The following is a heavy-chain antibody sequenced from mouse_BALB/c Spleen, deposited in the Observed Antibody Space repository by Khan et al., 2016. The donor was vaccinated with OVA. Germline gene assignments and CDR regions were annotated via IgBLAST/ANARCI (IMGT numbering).Heavy chain of an antibody. CDR3: ERLAYYYDSEGFAY. D-gene: IGHD1-1*01. V-gene: IGHV5-6*01. CDR2: VSTGGGYT. J-gene: IGHJ3*01. CDR1: GFTFSTYG. Sequence: EVELVESGGDLVKPGGSLKLSCAASGFTFSTYGMSWVRQTPDKRLEWVATVSTGGGYTYYPDSVKGRFTISRDNAKNTLYLQMSSLKSEDTARFYCERLAYYYDSEGFAYWGQGTLVTVSA.